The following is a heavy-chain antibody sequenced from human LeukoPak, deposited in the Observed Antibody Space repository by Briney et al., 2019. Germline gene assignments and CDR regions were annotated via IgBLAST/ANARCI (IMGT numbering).Heavy chain of an antibody. CDR2: IGPTGFDR. Sequence: MPGGSLRLSCTTSGLTFSTSGFNWVRQASGKGLEWVASIGPTGFDRYHADSIKGRFTISRDNANNFLYLQMDSLRAEDTAVYYCATETNGRHYDYWGQGTLLTVSS. D-gene: IGHD1-14*01. CDR3: ATETNGRHYDY. J-gene: IGHJ4*02. V-gene: IGHV3-21*06. CDR1: GLTFSTSG.